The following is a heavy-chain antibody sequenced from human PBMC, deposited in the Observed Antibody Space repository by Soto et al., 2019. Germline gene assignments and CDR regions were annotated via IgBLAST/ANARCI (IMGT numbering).Heavy chain of an antibody. CDR3: ARNKWNTGDFDY. CDR1: GYIFTSYD. D-gene: IGHD1-20*01. J-gene: IGHJ4*01. Sequence: ASVKVSCKASGYIFTSYDINWVRQASGQGLEWLGWMTPISGETGYAQKFQGRVSMTRDTSTSTAYVELSSLTYEDSAIYYCARNKWNTGDFDYWGHGTLVTVPQ. CDR2: MTPISGET. V-gene: IGHV1-8*01.